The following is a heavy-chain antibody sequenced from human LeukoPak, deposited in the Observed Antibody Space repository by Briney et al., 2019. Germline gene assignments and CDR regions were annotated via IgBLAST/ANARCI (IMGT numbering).Heavy chain of an antibody. V-gene: IGHV4-34*01. CDR1: GASFSIYS. Sequence: PSETLSLTCAVYGASFSIYSWTWLRQPPGKGLEWIGEINHSGSTNYNPSLKSRVAISIDTSKNQFSLRLSSVSAADTAVYYCAQGVAADFDYWGQGTLVTVSS. J-gene: IGHJ4*02. CDR3: AQGVAADFDY. D-gene: IGHD6-13*01. CDR2: INHSGST.